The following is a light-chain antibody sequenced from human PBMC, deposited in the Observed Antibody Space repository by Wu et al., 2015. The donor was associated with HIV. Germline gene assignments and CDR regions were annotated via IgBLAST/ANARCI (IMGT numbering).Light chain of an antibody. J-gene: IGKJ4*01. CDR2: GAS. CDR1: QSVSSSS. CDR3: QRYGSSPLT. V-gene: IGKV3-20*01. Sequence: EIVLTQSPGTLSLSPGERATLSCRASQSVSSSSLAWYQQKPGQAPRLLIYGASSRATGIPDRFSGSGSGTDFTLTISTLEPEDFAVYYCQRYGSSPLTFGGGTKVEIK.